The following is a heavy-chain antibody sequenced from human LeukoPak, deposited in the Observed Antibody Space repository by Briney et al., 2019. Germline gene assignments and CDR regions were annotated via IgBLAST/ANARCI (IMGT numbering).Heavy chain of an antibody. CDR3: ATLAYCGGVCYP. V-gene: IGHV1-69*04. CDR1: GGTFSSYA. D-gene: IGHD2-21*02. J-gene: IGHJ5*02. Sequence: SVKVSCKASGGTFSSYAISWVRQAPGQGLEWMGRIIPILGIANYAQKFQGRVTITADKSTSTAYMELSSLRSEDTAVYYCATLAYCGGVCYPWGQGTLVTVSS. CDR2: IIPILGIA.